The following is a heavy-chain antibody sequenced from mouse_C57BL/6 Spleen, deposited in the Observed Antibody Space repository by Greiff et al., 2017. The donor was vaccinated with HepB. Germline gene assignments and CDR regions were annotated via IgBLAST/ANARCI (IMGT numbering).Heavy chain of an antibody. CDR1: GFSFTSYA. CDR3: ARESPYYYGSSYLYFDY. J-gene: IGHJ2*01. D-gene: IGHD1-1*01. Sequence: VKLVESGPGLVAPSQSLSITCTVSGFSFTSYAISWVRQPPGKGLEWLGVIWTGGGTNYNSALNSRLSISKDNSKSQVFLTMNSLQTDDTARYYCARESPYYYGSSYLYFDYWGQGTTLTVSS. V-gene: IGHV2-9-1*01. CDR2: IWTGGGT.